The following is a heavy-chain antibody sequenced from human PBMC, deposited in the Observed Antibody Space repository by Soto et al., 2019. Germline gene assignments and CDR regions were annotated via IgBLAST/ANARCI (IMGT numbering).Heavy chain of an antibody. CDR1: GGSVSSGSYY. Sequence: SETLSLTCTVSGGSVSSGSYYWSWIRQPPGKGLEWIGYIYYSGSTNYNPSLKSRVTISVDTSKNQFSLKLSSVTAADTAVYYCAREYSSSSSFDYWGQGTMVTVYS. V-gene: IGHV4-61*01. J-gene: IGHJ4*02. CDR3: AREYSSSSSFDY. CDR2: IYYSGST. D-gene: IGHD6-6*01.